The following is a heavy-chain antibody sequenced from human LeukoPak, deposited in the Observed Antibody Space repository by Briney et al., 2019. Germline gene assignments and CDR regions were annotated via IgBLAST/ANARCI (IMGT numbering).Heavy chain of an antibody. V-gene: IGHV3-9*01. CDR3: AKVYSSSWYDAFDI. CDR2: ISWNSGSI. CDR1: GFTFDDYA. J-gene: IGHJ3*02. D-gene: IGHD6-13*01. Sequence: GGSLRLSCAASGFTFDDYAMHWVRQAPGKGLEWVSGISWNSGSIGYADSVKGRFTISRDNAKNSLYLQMNSLRGEDTALYYCAKVYSSSWYDAFDIWGQGTMVTVSS.